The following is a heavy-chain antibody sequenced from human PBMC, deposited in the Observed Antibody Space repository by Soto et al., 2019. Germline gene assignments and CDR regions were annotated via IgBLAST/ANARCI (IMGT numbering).Heavy chain of an antibody. V-gene: IGHV4-31*03. CDR3: ARLRIATNNYKWFDP. CDR1: GAALNSGNYY. J-gene: IGHJ5*02. CDR2: IYVTGAV. Sequence: SETLSLTCIVSGAALNSGNYYWIWIRQVPGKGLEWIGHIYVTGAVDYNPSLRDRITISQDTSERQFSLNLRLVTAADTAVYYCARLRIATNNYKWFDPWGQGTLVTVSS. D-gene: IGHD2-21*01.